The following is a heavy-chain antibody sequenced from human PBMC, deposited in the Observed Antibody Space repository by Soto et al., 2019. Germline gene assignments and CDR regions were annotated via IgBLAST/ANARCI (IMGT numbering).Heavy chain of an antibody. V-gene: IGHV3-49*02. Sequence: RPSPGKGLEWVGFIRSKAYGGTTEYAASVKGRITISRDDSKSIAYLQMNSLKTEDTAVYYCTRDPPVAVAARTEGLDYWGQGT. CDR3: TRDPPVAVAARTEGLDY. CDR2: IRSKAYGGTT. D-gene: IGHD6-19*01. J-gene: IGHJ4*02.